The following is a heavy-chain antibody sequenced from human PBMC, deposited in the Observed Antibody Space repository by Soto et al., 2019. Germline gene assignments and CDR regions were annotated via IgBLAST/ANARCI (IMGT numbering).Heavy chain of an antibody. Sequence: SVKVSCKASGGAFSSYAISWVRQAPGQGLEWMGGIIPIFGTANYAQKFQGRVTITADESTSTAYMELSSLRSEDTAVYYCARDSPYYYDSSGPFDIWGQGTMVTVSS. D-gene: IGHD3-22*01. V-gene: IGHV1-69*13. CDR1: GGAFSSYA. J-gene: IGHJ3*02. CDR2: IIPIFGTA. CDR3: ARDSPYYYDSSGPFDI.